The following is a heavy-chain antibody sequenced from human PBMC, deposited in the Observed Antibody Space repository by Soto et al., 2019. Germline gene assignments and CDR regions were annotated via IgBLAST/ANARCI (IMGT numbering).Heavy chain of an antibody. V-gene: IGHV1-69*01. CDR3: ARWPYCSGGSCYYYYGMDV. CDR2: IIPIFGTA. J-gene: IGHJ6*02. CDR1: GGTFSSYA. Sequence: QVQLVQSGAEVKKPGSSVKVSCKASGGTFSSYAISWVRQAPGQGLEWMGGIIPIFGTANYAQKFQGRVTITADESTSTAYMELSSLRSEDTAVYYCARWPYCSGGSCYYYYGMDVWGQGTTGTVSS. D-gene: IGHD2-15*01.